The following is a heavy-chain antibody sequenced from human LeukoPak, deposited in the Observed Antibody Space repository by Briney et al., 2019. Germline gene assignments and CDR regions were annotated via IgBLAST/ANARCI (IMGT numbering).Heavy chain of an antibody. D-gene: IGHD3-22*01. CDR3: AKDNYYDSSAFVDY. Sequence: GGSLRLSCAASGFTFSSYDMSWVRQAPGKGLEWVSVISGSGGSTYYADSVKGRFTISRDNSKNTLYLQMNSLRAEDTAVYYCAKDNYYDSSAFVDYWGQGTLVTVSS. J-gene: IGHJ4*02. V-gene: IGHV3-23*01. CDR2: ISGSGGST. CDR1: GFTFSSYD.